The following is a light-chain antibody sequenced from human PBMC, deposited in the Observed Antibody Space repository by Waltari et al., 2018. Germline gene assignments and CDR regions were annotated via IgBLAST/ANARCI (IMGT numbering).Light chain of an antibody. CDR1: QGFSSY. CDR2: AAS. V-gene: IGKV1-8*01. J-gene: IGKJ4*01. Sequence: AIRMTQSPSSFSASTGDRVTITCRAGQGFSSYLAWYQQKPGKAPKLLIYAASTLQSGVPSRFSGSGSGTDFTLTISCLQSEDFATYYCQQYYSYPLTFGGGTKVEIK. CDR3: QQYYSYPLT.